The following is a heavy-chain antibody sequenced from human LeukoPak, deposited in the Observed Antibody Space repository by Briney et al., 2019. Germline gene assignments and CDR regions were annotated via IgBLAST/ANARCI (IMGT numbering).Heavy chain of an antibody. CDR1: GGSISSSSYY. D-gene: IGHD2-2*02. V-gene: IGHV4-39*07. CDR2: INHSGST. J-gene: IGHJ4*02. Sequence: SETLSLTCTVSGGSISSSSYYWGWIRQPPGKGLEWIGEINHSGSTNYNLSLKSRVTISVDTSKNQFSLKLSSVTAADTAVYYCASVYCSSTSCYTGSFDYWGQGTLVTVSS. CDR3: ASVYCSSTSCYTGSFDY.